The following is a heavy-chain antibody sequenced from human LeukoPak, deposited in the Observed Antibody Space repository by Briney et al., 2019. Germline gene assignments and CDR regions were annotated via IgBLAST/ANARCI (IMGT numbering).Heavy chain of an antibody. V-gene: IGHV3-7*01. J-gene: IGHJ4*02. CDR1: GFTFSNYW. CDR3: AREGLEQDFDY. Sequence: PGGSLRLSCEGSGFTFSNYWMGWVRQAPGKGLQWVANIKTDGSEKYYVDSVKGRFTISRDNAKNSLYLQMNSLSAEDTAVYYCAREGLEQDFDYWGQGTLVTVSS. D-gene: IGHD1/OR15-1a*01. CDR2: IKTDGSEK.